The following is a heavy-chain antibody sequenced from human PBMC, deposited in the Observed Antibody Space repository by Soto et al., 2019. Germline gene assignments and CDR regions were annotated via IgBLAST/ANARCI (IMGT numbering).Heavy chain of an antibody. CDR1: GVAVSSGSFY. J-gene: IGHJ4*02. D-gene: IGHD4-17*01. CDR2: GSYSGTT. V-gene: IGHV4-61*01. CDR3: ARGATVTQYVY. Sequence: QVQLQESGPGLVKPSETLSLTCTVSGVAVSSGSFYWAWILRPQGNGLECIGFGSYSGTTNYKPSLKSRVTLHGDTSRSQISLKVSSLTAADTAVYYCARGATVTQYVYWGQGTLVTVSS.